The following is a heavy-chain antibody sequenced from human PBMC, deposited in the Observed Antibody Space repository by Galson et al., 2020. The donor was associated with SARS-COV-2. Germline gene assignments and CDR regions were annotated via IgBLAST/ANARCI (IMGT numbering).Heavy chain of an antibody. CDR1: GFTFDDYA. D-gene: IGHD4-4*01. CDR2: ISGDGGST. J-gene: IGHJ4*02. V-gene: IGHV3-43*02. Sequence: GGSLRLSCAASGFTFDDYAMHWVRQAPGKGLEWVSLISGDGGSTYYADSVKGRFTISRDNSKNSLYLQMNSLRTEDTALYYCAKDTVRYSNYESQDYWGQGTLVTVSS. CDR3: AKDTVRYSNYESQDY.